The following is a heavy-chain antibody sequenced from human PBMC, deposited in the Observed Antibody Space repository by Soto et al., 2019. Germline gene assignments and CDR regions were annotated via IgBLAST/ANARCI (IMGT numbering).Heavy chain of an antibody. V-gene: IGHV1-18*04. J-gene: IGHJ4*02. CDR3: ARVVLEWLPTSGFDF. Sequence: ASAKVSCKASGLRFTCYGITWVRHAPGQGPEWLGWITAENGNTNYAQKFQGRATLTTDRATNTAYMELRGLRSDDTALYYCARVVLEWLPTSGFDFRGQGTLVTVSS. CDR1: GLRFTCYG. CDR2: ITAENGNT. D-gene: IGHD3-3*01.